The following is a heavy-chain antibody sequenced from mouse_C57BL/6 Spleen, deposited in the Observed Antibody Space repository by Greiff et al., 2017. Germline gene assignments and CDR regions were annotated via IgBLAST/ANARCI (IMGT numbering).Heavy chain of an antibody. CDR3: ARSRHYYGSSYVGYFDY. Sequence: QVQLKQPGAELVMPGASVKLSCKASGYTFTSYWMHWVTQRPGQGLEWIGEIDPSDSYTNYNQKFKGKSTLTVDKSSSTAYMQLSSLTSEDSAVYYCARSRHYYGSSYVGYFDYWGQGTTLTVSS. CDR1: GYTFTSYW. CDR2: IDPSDSYT. D-gene: IGHD1-1*01. J-gene: IGHJ2*01. V-gene: IGHV1-69*01.